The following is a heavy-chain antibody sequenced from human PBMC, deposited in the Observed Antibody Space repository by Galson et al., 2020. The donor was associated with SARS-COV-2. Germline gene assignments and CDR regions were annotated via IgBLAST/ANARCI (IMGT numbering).Heavy chain of an antibody. CDR1: GGTFSSYA. J-gene: IGHJ6*02. V-gene: IGHV1-69*13. CDR2: IIPIFGTA. Sequence: SVKVSCKASGGTFSSYAISWVRQAPGQGLEWMGWIIPIFGTANYAQKFQGRVTITADESTSTAYMELSSLRSEDTAVYYCARDWGVHFVTPSSVMDVWGQGTTVTVSS. CDR3: ARDWGVHFVTPSSVMDV. D-gene: IGHD2-21*01.